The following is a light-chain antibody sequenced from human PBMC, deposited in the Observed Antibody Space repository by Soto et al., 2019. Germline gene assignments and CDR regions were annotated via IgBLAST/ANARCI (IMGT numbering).Light chain of an antibody. CDR3: QQYNSYQGT. J-gene: IGKJ1*01. Sequence: IQITQSPSTLSATVGDRVTITCRASRSLTTWLAWYQQKPGKAPKLLISGASNLEGGVPSRFSGSGSGTEFTLTISSLQPDDFATYYCQQYNSYQGTFGQGTKVDIK. CDR1: RSLTTW. V-gene: IGKV1-5*01. CDR2: GAS.